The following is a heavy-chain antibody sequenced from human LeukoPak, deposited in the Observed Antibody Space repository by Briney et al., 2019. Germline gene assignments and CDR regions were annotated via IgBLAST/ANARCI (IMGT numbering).Heavy chain of an antibody. D-gene: IGHD3-22*01. CDR1: GFALRSYT. V-gene: IGHV3-21*01. CDR3: AKDFYDSSGYYWGDY. J-gene: IGHJ4*02. CDR2: ISSTSAYI. Sequence: GGSLRLSCAASGFALRSYTVTWVRQAPGKGLEWVSSISSTSAYIYYADSVKGRFTISRDNSKNTLYLQMNSLRAEDTAVYYCAKDFYDSSGYYWGDYWGQGTLVTVSS.